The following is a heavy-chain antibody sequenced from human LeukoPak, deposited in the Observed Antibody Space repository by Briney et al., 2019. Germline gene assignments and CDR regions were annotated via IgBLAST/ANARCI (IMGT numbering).Heavy chain of an antibody. CDR1: GGSISSVGYY. Sequence: SETLSRTCTVSGGSISSVGYYWSWIRQHPGKGLEWIGYVYYSGSTYYNPSLKSRVTISVDTSQNQFSLKLSSVTAADTAVYYCARRTYYYDSSGYYYGDYYFDYWGQGTLVTVSS. D-gene: IGHD3-22*01. CDR3: ARRTYYYDSSGYYYGDYYFDY. J-gene: IGHJ4*02. CDR2: VYYSGST. V-gene: IGHV4-31*03.